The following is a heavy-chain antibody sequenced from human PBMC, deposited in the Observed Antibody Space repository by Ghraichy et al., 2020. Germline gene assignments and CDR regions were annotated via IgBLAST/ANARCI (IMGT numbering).Heavy chain of an antibody. CDR3: ASNEVVRQRGPYYYYYGMDV. CDR2: ISGSGGST. V-gene: IGHV3-23*01. J-gene: IGHJ6*02. D-gene: IGHD3-10*02. CDR1: GFTFSSYA. Sequence: GSLRLSCAASGFTFSSYAMSWVRQAPGKGLEWVSAISGSGGSTYYADSVKGRFTISRDNSKNTLYLQMNSLRAEDTAVYYCASNEVVRQRGPYYYYYGMDVWGQGTTVTVSS.